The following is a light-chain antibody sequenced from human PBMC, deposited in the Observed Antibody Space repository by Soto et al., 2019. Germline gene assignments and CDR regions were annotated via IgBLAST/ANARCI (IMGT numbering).Light chain of an antibody. J-gene: IGLJ2*01. CDR1: SSDIGRYNH. CDR2: DVS. Sequence: QSVLTQPPSVSGSPGQSVSISCTGTSSDIGRYNHVSWYQQPPGTAPKLMIYDVSNRPSGVPDRFAGSKSGNTASLTISGRQAEDEAEYYCSSYTGSSTLVVFGGGTKLTVL. CDR3: SSYTGSSTLVV. V-gene: IGLV2-18*02.